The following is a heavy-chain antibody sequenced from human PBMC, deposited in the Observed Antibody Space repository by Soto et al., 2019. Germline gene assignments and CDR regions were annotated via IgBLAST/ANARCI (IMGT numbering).Heavy chain of an antibody. Sequence: PGGSLRLSCAASGFTFSSYWMHWVRQAPGKGLVWVSRINSDGGSTSYADSVKGRFTISRDNAKNTLYLQMNSLRAEDTAVYYCAREGVVATYVGYWGQGTLVTVSS. CDR3: AREGVVATYVGY. CDR2: INSDGGST. CDR1: GFTFSSYW. D-gene: IGHD5-12*01. J-gene: IGHJ4*02. V-gene: IGHV3-74*01.